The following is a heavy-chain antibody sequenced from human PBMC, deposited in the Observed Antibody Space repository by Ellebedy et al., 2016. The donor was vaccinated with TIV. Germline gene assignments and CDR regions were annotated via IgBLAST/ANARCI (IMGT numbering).Heavy chain of an antibody. J-gene: IGHJ4*02. Sequence: SLKISXAASGFKFDDYAMHWVRQVPGKGLEWVSGIKWNGGSMDYADSVKGRFTISRDNAKNSLYLQMTKLRSEDTALYYCVKDAYGGWGTIDYWGRGSLVTVSP. CDR1: GFKFDDYA. CDR3: VKDAYGGWGTIDY. V-gene: IGHV3-9*01. D-gene: IGHD4-23*01. CDR2: IKWNGGSM.